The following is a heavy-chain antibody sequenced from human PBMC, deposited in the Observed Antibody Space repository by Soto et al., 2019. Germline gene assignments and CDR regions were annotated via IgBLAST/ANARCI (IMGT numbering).Heavy chain of an antibody. J-gene: IGHJ4*02. CDR2: IIPVFGTT. D-gene: IGHD3-10*01. CDR1: GDTFSGYP. CDR3: ARDGGFGELKY. Sequence: QVQLVQSGAELKKPGSSVKVSCNASGDTFSGYPINWVRQAPGEGLEWMGRIIPVFGTTNDAQRFEGRVTFTADESTNTAYMELRGLLSEDTAVYCCARDGGFGELKYWGPGTLVTVSS. V-gene: IGHV1-69*18.